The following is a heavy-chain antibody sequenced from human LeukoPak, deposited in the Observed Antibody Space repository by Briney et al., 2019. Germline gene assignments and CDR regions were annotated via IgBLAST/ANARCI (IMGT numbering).Heavy chain of an antibody. CDR2: IIPIFGTA. D-gene: IGHD1-1*01. CDR1: GGTFSSYA. V-gene: IGHV1-69*13. Sequence: GASVKVSCKASGGTFSSYAISWVRQAPGQGLEWMGGIIPIFGTANYAQKFQGRVTITADESTSTAYMELSSLRSEDTAVYYCATDGSRYYYYGMDVWGQGTTVTVSS. CDR3: ATDGSRYYYYGMDV. J-gene: IGHJ6*02.